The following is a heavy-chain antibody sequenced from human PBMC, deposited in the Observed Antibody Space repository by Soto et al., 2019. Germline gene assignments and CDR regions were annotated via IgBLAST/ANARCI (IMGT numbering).Heavy chain of an antibody. CDR2: IYYSGGT. CDR1: GGSVSSGSYY. D-gene: IGHD1-7*01. J-gene: IGHJ5*02. Sequence: SETLSLTCTVSGGSVSSGSYYWSWIRQPPGKGLEWIGYIYYSGGTNYNPSLKSRVTISVDTSKNQFSLKLSSVTAADTAVYYCARIGLVWNYLDWFDPWGQGTLVTVSS. CDR3: ARIGLVWNYLDWFDP. V-gene: IGHV4-61*01.